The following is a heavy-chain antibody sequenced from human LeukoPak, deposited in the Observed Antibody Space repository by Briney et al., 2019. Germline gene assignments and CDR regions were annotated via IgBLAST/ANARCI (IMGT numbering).Heavy chain of an antibody. CDR3: ARGPPRPVWGSYRYLDY. CDR2: ISSSCSTI. Sequence: GGSLRLSCAASGFTFSSYEMNWVRQAPGKGLEWVSYISSSCSTIYYADSVKRRFTISRGKAKKSLYLQMNSLRAEDTAVYYCARGPPRPVWGSYRYLDYWGQGTLVTVSS. CDR1: GFTFSSYE. D-gene: IGHD3-16*02. V-gene: IGHV3-48*03. J-gene: IGHJ4*02.